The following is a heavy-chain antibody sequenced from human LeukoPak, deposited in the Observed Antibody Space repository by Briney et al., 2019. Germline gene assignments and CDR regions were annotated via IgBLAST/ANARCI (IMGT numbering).Heavy chain of an antibody. V-gene: IGHV3-23*01. CDR2: ISGSGGST. CDR3: ANLGIAVAGTSAFDI. CDR1: GFTFSSYA. D-gene: IGHD6-19*01. J-gene: IGHJ3*02. Sequence: GGSLRLSCAASGFTFSSYAMSWVRQAPGKGLEWVSAISGSGGSTYYADSVKGRFTISGDNSKNTLYLQMNSLRAEDTAVYYCANLGIAVAGTSAFDIWGQGTMVTVSS.